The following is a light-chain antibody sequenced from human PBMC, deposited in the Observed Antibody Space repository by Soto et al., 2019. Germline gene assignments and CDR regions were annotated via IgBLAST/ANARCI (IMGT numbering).Light chain of an antibody. CDR2: DAS. CDR3: QQRSNWPPSIT. CDR1: QTVSSSY. J-gene: IGKJ5*01. V-gene: IGKV3D-20*02. Sequence: EIGMTQSPATLSVSPGERATLSCRAGQTVSSSYLAWYQQKPGQAPRLLIHDASSRATGIPARFSGSGSGTDFTLTISSLEPEDFAVYYCQQRSNWPPSITFGQGTRLEIK.